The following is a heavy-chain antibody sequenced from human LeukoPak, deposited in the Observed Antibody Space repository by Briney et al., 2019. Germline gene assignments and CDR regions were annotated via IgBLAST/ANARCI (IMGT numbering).Heavy chain of an antibody. Sequence: ASVKVSCKASGYTFTGYYMHWVRQAPGQGLEWMGRINPNSGGTNYAQKFQGRVTMTRDTSISTAYMELSRLRSDDTAVYYCARGPGSGWSYGAFDIWGQGTMVTVSS. CDR1: GYTFTGYY. D-gene: IGHD6-19*01. CDR3: ARGPGSGWSYGAFDI. V-gene: IGHV1-2*06. J-gene: IGHJ3*02. CDR2: INPNSGGT.